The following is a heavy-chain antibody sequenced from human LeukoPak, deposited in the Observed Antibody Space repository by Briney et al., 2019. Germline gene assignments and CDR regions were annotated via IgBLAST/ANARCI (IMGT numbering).Heavy chain of an antibody. CDR2: IYSGGST. J-gene: IGHJ4*02. D-gene: IGHD3-9*01. CDR1: GFTVSSNY. Sequence: PGGSLRLSCAASGFTVSSNYMSWVRQAPGKGLEWVSVIYSGGSTYYADSVKGRFTISRDNSKNTLYLQMNSLRAEDTAVYYCASTGPYCDILTGLLDYWGQGTLVTVSS. V-gene: IGHV3-53*01. CDR3: ASTGPYCDILTGLLDY.